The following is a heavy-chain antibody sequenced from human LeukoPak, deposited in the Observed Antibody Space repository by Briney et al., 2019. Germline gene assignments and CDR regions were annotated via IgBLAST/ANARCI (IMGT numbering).Heavy chain of an antibody. CDR2: IYYSGST. CDR1: GGSISSSSYY. CDR3: ARVGYDFWSASAFDI. J-gene: IGHJ3*02. D-gene: IGHD3-3*01. V-gene: IGHV4-39*07. Sequence: SETLSLTCTVSGGSISSSSYYWGWIRQPPGKGLEWIGSIYYSGSTYYNPSLKSRVTISVDRSKNQFSLKLSSVTAADTAVYYCARVGYDFWSASAFDIWGQGTMVTVSS.